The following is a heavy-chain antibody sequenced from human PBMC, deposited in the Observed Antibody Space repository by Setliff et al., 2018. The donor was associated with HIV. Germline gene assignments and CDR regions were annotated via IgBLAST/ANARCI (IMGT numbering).Heavy chain of an antibody. CDR1: GYAFTDYS. CDR3: ARGVKGIATTGKYYFDY. D-gene: IGHD6-13*01. Sequence: ASVKVSCKASGYAFTDYSIHWVRQAPGQGLEWVGRINPDSRGTNYSQTFQGRVTMTWDTSVSTAYMELSRLKSDDTAVFYCARGVKGIATTGKYYFDYWGQGTLVTVSS. J-gene: IGHJ4*02. V-gene: IGHV1-2*06. CDR2: INPDSRGT.